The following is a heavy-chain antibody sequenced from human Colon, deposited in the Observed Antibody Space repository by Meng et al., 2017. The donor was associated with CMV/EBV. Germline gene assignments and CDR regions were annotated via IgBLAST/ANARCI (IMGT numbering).Heavy chain of an antibody. D-gene: IGHD2-8*02. Sequence: SGFIFSLLATSWVRQAPGSGLGWVAQISGSVETTWYAYSVKGRFTISRDNSKNLLFLQLDSWRGEDTVLYSCAKEQGGVARYNFDSWGQGTRVTVSS. V-gene: IGHV3-23*01. J-gene: IGHJ4*02. CDR3: AKEQGGVARYNFDS. CDR1: GFIFSLLA. CDR2: ISGSVETT.